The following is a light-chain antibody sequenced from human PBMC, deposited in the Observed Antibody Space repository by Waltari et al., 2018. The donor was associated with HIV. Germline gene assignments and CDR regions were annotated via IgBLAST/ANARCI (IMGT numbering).Light chain of an antibody. CDR1: QSISNN. CDR3: QQYINWPSYT. Sequence: DIVMTQSPATLSVSPGERATLSCRASQSISNNLAWYQQKPGQAPRLLMYDASTRATGVPARFSGSGSGTEFTLTISSLQSEDFAVYYCQQYINWPSYTFGQGTKLEIK. CDR2: DAS. V-gene: IGKV3-15*01. J-gene: IGKJ2*01.